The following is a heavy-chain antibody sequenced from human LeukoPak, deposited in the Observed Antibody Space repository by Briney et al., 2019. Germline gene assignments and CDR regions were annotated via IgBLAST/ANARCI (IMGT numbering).Heavy chain of an antibody. J-gene: IGHJ6*03. CDR3: ARGGYDLVGYMDV. V-gene: IGHV1-69*05. CDR1: GGTFSSYA. D-gene: IGHD3-3*01. Sequence: SVKVSCKASGGTFSSYAISWVRQAPRQGLEWMGGIIPIFGTANYAQKFQGRVTITTDESTSTAYMELSSLRSEDTAVYYCARGGYDLVGYMDVWGKGTTVTVSS. CDR2: IIPIFGTA.